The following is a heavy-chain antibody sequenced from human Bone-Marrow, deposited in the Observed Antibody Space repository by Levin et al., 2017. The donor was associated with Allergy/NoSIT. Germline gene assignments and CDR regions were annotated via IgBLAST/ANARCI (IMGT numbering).Heavy chain of an antibody. D-gene: IGHD1-1*01. CDR2: YYDSGTI. J-gene: IGHJ5*02. CDR1: GAAVSSDNSHY. Sequence: PSETLSLTCTISGAAVSSDNSHYWSWIRQPPGKGLEWIGSYYDSGTIKYSPSLMSRVTMSLDTSKNQFSLKVRSVTATDMATESWARRTTGTRGHNWFDPWGQGTLVTVSS. CDR3: ARRTTGTRGHNWFDP. V-gene: IGHV4-61*01.